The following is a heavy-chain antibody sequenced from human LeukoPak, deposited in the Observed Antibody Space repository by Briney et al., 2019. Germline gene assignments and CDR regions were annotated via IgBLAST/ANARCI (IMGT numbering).Heavy chain of an antibody. CDR1: GFTFSSYA. CDR2: TVSEIGGGTT. D-gene: IGHD1-7*01. CDR3: TTDEDWNYARKDV. V-gene: IGHV3-15*04. J-gene: IGHJ6*02. Sequence: GGSLRLSCTASGFTFSSYAMSWVRQAPGKGLEWVGQTVSEIGGGTTDYAAPVKGRFTISRDDSKSTLYLQMNSLKIEDTAVYYCTTDEDWNYARKDVWGQGATVIVSS.